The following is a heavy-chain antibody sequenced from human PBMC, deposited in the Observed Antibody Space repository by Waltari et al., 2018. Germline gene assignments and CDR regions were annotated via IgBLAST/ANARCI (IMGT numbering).Heavy chain of an antibody. CDR3: ARETEYSTYYFDY. CDR1: GFTFSSYG. V-gene: IGHV3-30*02. Sequence: QVQLVESGGGVVQPGGSLRLSCAASGFTFSSYGMHWVRQAPGKGLEWVAFIRYDGSNKYYADSVKGRFTISRDNSKNTLYLQMNSLRAEDTAVYYCARETEYSTYYFDYWGQGTLVTVSS. D-gene: IGHD6-6*01. J-gene: IGHJ4*02. CDR2: IRYDGSNK.